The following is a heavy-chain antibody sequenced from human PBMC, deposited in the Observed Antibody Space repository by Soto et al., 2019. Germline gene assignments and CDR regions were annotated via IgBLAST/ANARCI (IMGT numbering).Heavy chain of an antibody. J-gene: IGHJ6*02. V-gene: IGHV3-74*01. CDR3: CRTSPSTYSSSSRDYYYGMDV. D-gene: IGHD6-6*01. Sequence: GSLRLSCAASGFTFSSYWMHWVRQAPGKGLVWVSRINGDGSSTSYADSVKGRFTISRDNAKNTLYLQMNSLRAEDTAVYYCCRTSPSTYSSSSRDYYYGMDVWGQGTTVTVSS. CDR1: GFTFSSYW. CDR2: INGDGSST.